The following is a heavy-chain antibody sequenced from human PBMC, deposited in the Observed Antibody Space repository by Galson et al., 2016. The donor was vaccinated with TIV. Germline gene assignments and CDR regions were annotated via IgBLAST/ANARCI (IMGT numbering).Heavy chain of an antibody. CDR2: FNHSGST. J-gene: IGHJ6*02. CDR1: GGSFSGYY. V-gene: IGHV4-34*01. CDR3: ARDLNYDFWSGYYVHDSYYGMDV. Sequence: TCAVYGGSFSGYYWSWIRQPPGKGLEWIGEFNHSGSTNYNVSLKSRVTISVDTSKNQFSLKLTSVTAADTAVYYCARDLNYDFWSGYYVHDSYYGMDVWGQGTTVTVSS. D-gene: IGHD3-3*01.